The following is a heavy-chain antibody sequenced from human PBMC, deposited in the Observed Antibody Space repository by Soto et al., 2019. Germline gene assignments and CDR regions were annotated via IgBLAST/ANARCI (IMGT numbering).Heavy chain of an antibody. J-gene: IGHJ6*02. CDR1: GFTFSSYS. CDR2: ISSSGSYI. Sequence: GGSLRLSCAASGFTFSSYSMNWVRQAPGKGLEWVSSISSSGSYIYYADSVKGRFTISRDNAKNSLYLQMNSLRAEDTAVYYCARGGKYCTNGVCSFYGMDVWGQGTTVTVSS. V-gene: IGHV3-21*04. CDR3: ARGGKYCTNGVCSFYGMDV. D-gene: IGHD2-8*01.